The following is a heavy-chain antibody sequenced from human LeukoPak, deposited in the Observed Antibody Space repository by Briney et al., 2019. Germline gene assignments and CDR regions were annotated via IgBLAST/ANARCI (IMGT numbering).Heavy chain of an antibody. CDR2: IYYSGST. V-gene: IGHV4-39*01. D-gene: IGHD3-3*01. J-gene: IGHJ4*02. CDR1: GGSISSSSYY. Sequence: SETLSLTCTVSGGSISSSSYYWGWIRQPPGKGLEWIGSIYYSGSTYYNPSLKSRVTISVDTSKNQFSLKLGSVTAADPAVYYCARLGNYDFWSGYYTFFDYWGQGTLVTVSS. CDR3: ARLGNYDFWSGYYTFFDY.